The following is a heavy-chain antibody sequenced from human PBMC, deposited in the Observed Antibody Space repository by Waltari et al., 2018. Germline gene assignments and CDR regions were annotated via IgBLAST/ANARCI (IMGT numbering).Heavy chain of an antibody. J-gene: IGHJ6*03. CDR2: ICHSGST. D-gene: IGHD5-12*01. V-gene: IGHV4-38-2*02. Sequence: QVQLQESGPGLVKPSEALSLTCAVSAYSISSTYCWGWIRQPPGKGLEWIGSICHSGSTYYNPSLKSRVSISADTSKNQFSLKLSSVTAADTAVYYCARESSATDYYMDVWGKGTTVTVSS. CDR3: ARESSATDYYMDV. CDR1: AYSISSTYC.